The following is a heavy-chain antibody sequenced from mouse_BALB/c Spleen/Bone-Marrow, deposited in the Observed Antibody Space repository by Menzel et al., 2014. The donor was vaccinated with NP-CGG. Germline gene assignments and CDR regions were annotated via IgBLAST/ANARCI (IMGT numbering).Heavy chain of an antibody. D-gene: IGHD3-3*01. Sequence: EVQLQQSGAELVKPGASVKLSCTASGFNMKDTYIHWAKRRPEQGLEWMGRIDPGNGNIKYDPKFQVKATITADTSSNTAYLQPSSLTAEGTAVCYCTRRGCDFWGQGTTLTVSS. J-gene: IGHJ2*01. CDR1: GFNMKDTY. CDR2: IDPGNGNI. V-gene: IGHV14-3*02. CDR3: TRRGCDF.